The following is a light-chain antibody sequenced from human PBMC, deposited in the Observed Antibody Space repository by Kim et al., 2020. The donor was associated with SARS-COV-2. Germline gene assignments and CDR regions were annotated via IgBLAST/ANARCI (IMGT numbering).Light chain of an antibody. J-gene: IGKJ2*03. CDR2: WAS. Sequence: DIVMTQSPDSLAVSLGERATINCKSSQSILFSSNNKNYLAWYQQKPGQPPKLLIYWASIRESGVPDRFSGSGSGTDFTLTISTLQAEDVAVYFCHQSYKYPQSFGQGTKLEI. CDR1: QSILFSSNNKNY. CDR3: HQSYKYPQS. V-gene: IGKV4-1*01.